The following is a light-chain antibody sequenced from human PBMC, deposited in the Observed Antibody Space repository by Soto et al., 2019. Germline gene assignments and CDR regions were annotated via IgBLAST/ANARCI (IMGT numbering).Light chain of an antibody. CDR1: TGAVTSGHY. CDR2: DTS. V-gene: IGLV7-46*01. J-gene: IGLJ2*01. CDR3: LLSYSGAVV. Sequence: QAMLTQEPSLTVSPGGTVTLTSGSSTGAVTSGHYPYWFQQKPGQAPRTLIYDTSNKHSWTPARFSGALLGGRAALTLSGAQPEDEAEYYRLLSYSGAVVFGGGTKVTVL.